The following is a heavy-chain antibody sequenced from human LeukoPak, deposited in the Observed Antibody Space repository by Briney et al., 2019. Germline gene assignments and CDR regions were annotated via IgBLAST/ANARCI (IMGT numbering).Heavy chain of an antibody. D-gene: IGHD3-22*01. J-gene: IGHJ4*02. CDR3: AREIPPNYDSSGSFDY. CDR2: ISYDGSNK. CDR1: GFTFNSYA. V-gene: IGHV3-30-3*01. Sequence: PGRSLRLSCAASGFTFNSYAMHWVRQAPGKGLEWVAVISYDGSNKYYADSVKGRFTISRDNSKNTLYLQMNSLRAEDTAVYYCAREIPPNYDSSGSFDYWGQGTLVTVSS.